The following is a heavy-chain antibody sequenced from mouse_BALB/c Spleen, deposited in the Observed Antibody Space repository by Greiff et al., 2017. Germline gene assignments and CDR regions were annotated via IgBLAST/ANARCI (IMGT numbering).Heavy chain of an antibody. CDR2: IYPGDGDT. CDR1: GYAFSSYW. V-gene: IGHV1-80*01. J-gene: IGHJ3*01. Sequence: VQLQQSGAELVRPGSSVKISCKASGYAFSSYWMNWVKQRPGQGLEWIGQIYPGDGDTNYNGKFKGKATLTADKSSSTAYMQLSSLTSEDSAVYFGARLDDYEGFAYWGQGTLVTVSA. CDR3: ARLDDYEGFAY. D-gene: IGHD2-4*01.